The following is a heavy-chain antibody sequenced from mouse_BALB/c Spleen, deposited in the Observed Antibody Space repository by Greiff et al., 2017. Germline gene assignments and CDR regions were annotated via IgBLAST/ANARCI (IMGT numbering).Heavy chain of an antibody. CDR1: GFAFSSYD. Sequence: EVQGVESGGGLVKPGGSLKLSCAASGFAFSSYDMSWVRQTPEKRLEWVAYISSGGGSTYYPDTVKGRFTISRDNAKNTLYLQMSSLKSEDTAMYYCARHEDGNHGYFDVWGAGTTVTVSS. V-gene: IGHV5-12-1*01. D-gene: IGHD2-1*01. J-gene: IGHJ1*01. CDR2: ISSGGGST. CDR3: ARHEDGNHGYFDV.